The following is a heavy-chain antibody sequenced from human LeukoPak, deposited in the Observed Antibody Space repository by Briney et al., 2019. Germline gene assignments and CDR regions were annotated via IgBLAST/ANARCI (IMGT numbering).Heavy chain of an antibody. V-gene: IGHV3-11*01. D-gene: IGHD3-10*01. J-gene: IGHJ6*02. CDR2: ISSSGSTI. CDR3: VRSPDYGSGRIGRYGMDV. Sequence: GGSLRLSCAASGFTFSDYYMSWIRQAPGKGLEWVSYISSSGSTIYYADSVKGRFTISRDNAKNSLYLQMNSLRAEDTAVYYCVRSPDYGSGRIGRYGMDVWGQGTTVTVSS. CDR1: GFTFSDYY.